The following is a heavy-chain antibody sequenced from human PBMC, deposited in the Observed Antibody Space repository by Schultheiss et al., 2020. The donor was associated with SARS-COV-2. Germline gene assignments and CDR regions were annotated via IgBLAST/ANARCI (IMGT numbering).Heavy chain of an antibody. CDR3: ARDRGAAMVRGVISYYGMDV. J-gene: IGHJ6*02. D-gene: IGHD3-10*01. CDR1: GFTFSSYA. CDR2: ISYDGSNK. Sequence: GGSLRLSCAASGFTFSSYAMHWVRQAPGKGLEWVAVISYDGSNKYYADSVKGRFTISRDNAKNSLYLQMNSLRAEDTAVYYCARDRGAAMVRGVISYYGMDVWGQGTTVTVSS. V-gene: IGHV3-30*07.